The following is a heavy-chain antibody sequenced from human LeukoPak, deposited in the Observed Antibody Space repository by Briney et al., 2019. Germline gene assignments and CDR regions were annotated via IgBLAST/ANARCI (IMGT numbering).Heavy chain of an antibody. J-gene: IGHJ4*02. CDR3: ARVKGSGYLFDY. CDR2: INSDGSST. CDR1: GFTFSSYW. V-gene: IGHV3-74*01. D-gene: IGHD3-22*01. Sequence: GGSLRLSCAASGFTFSSYWMHWVRQAPGKGLVWVSRINSDGSSTSYADSVKGRFTISRDNAKNTLYLQMNSLRAEDTAVYYCARVKGSGYLFDYWGQGTLVTVSS.